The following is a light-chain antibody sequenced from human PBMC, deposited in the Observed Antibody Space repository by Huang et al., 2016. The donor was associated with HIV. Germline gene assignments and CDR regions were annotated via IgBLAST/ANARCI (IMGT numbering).Light chain of an antibody. Sequence: ILLTQSPTSLSASVGDRVYISCRASQKINTYLNWYQQKPGRPPKLLISSASTLHNGVQSRFSGGGSGTVFTLTIRGLQFDDFATYYCQQSYGALSSFGPGTRL. V-gene: IGKV1-39*01. J-gene: IGKJ5*01. CDR3: QQSYGALSS. CDR1: QKINTY. CDR2: SAS.